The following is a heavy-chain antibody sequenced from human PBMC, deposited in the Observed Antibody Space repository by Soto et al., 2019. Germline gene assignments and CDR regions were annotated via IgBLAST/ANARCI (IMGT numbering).Heavy chain of an antibody. CDR1: GFTFSSYA. CDR3: AKVFNYYDSSGYYYFDY. V-gene: IGHV3-23*01. CDR2: ISGSGSTI. D-gene: IGHD3-22*01. Sequence: PGGSLRLSCAASGFTFSSYAVSWVRQAPGKGPEWISSISGSGSTIYYADSVKGRFTISRDNSKNTLYLQMSSLRAEDTAVYYCAKVFNYYDSSGYYYFDYWGQGTLVTAPQ. J-gene: IGHJ4*02.